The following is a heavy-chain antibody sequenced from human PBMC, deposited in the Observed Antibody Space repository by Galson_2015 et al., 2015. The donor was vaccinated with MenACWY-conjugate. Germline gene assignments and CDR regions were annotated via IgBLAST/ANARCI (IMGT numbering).Heavy chain of an antibody. CDR3: ARHPPGGRGMDV. CDR2: ISPGDSNT. Sequence: QSGAEVKQPGESLTISYKGSGYYFTSYWIAWVRQIPGKGLEWMGLISPGDSNTRYSPSFQGQVTISADKSISTAYLQWSSLKASDTAMYYCARHPPGGRGMDVWGQGTTVTVSS. D-gene: IGHD1-26*01. CDR1: GYYFTSYW. V-gene: IGHV5-51*01. J-gene: IGHJ6*02.